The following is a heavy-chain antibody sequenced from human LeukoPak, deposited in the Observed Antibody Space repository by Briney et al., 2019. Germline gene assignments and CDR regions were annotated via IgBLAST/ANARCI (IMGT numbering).Heavy chain of an antibody. CDR1: GFTASSNY. J-gene: IGHJ4*02. CDR3: ARGGGGYYDSSGYYPDYFDY. D-gene: IGHD3-22*01. V-gene: IGHV3-53*01. CDR2: IYSGGST. Sequence: PGGSLRLSCAASGFTASSNYMSWVRQAPGKGLEWVSVIYSGGSTYYADSVKGRFTISRDNSKNTLYLQMNSLRAEDTAVYYCARGGGGYYDSSGYYPDYFDYWGQGTLVTVSS.